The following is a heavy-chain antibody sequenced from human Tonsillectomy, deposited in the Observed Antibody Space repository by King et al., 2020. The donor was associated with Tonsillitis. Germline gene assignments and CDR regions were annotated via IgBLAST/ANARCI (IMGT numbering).Heavy chain of an antibody. V-gene: IGHV3-49*03. CDR1: GFTFGDYA. CDR2: IRSKAYGGTT. J-gene: IGHJ3*02. Sequence: VQLVESGGGLVQPGRSLRLSCTASGFTFGDYAMSWFRQAPGKGLEWVGFIRSKAYGGTTEYAASVKGRFTISRDDSKSIAYLKMNSLKTEDTAVYYCTRGGSSWFGAFDIWGQGTMVTVSS. D-gene: IGHD6-13*01. CDR3: TRGGSSWFGAFDI.